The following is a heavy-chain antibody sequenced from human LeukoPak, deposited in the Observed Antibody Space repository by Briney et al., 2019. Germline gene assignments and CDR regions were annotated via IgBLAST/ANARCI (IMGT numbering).Heavy chain of an antibody. V-gene: IGHV4-34*01. D-gene: IGHD3-9*01. Sequence: SETLSLTCAVYGGSFSGYYWSWIRQPPGKGLEWIGETNHSGSTNYNPSLKSRVTISVDTSKNQFSLKLSSVTAADTAVYYCARGVGNILTGYSLDYWGQGTLVTVSS. CDR2: TNHSGST. CDR3: ARGVGNILTGYSLDY. J-gene: IGHJ4*02. CDR1: GGSFSGYY.